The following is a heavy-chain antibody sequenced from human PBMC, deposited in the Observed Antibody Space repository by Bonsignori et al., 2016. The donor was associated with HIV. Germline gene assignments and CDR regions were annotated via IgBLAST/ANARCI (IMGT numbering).Heavy chain of an antibody. V-gene: IGHV4-39*07. J-gene: IGHJ4*02. CDR2: IYYSGST. CDR3: ARDGDSYGLPNY. D-gene: IGHD5-18*01. Sequence: VRQMPGKGLEWIGSIYYSGSTYYNPSLKSRVTISVDTSKNQFSLKLSSVTAADTAVYYCARDGDSYGLPNYWGQGTLVTVSS.